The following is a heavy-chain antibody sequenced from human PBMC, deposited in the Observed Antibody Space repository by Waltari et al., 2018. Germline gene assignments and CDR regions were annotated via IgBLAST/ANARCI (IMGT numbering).Heavy chain of an antibody. V-gene: IGHV4-39*01. CDR1: GGSISSNNYY. J-gene: IGHJ6*02. CDR2: IYYSGST. Sequence: QLQLQESGPGLVKPSETLSLTCAVSGGSISSNNYYWDWIRHPPGKGLEVIGSIYYSGSTDYNPSRKSLVTISVDTSKNHFSLKLGSVTAADTSLYYCARHSAYAGTGYYYGMDVWGQGTTVTVSS. D-gene: IGHD6-13*01. CDR3: ARHSAYAGTGYYYGMDV.